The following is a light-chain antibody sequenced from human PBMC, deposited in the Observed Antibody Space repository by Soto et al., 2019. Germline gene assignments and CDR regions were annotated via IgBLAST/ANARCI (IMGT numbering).Light chain of an antibody. CDR2: GTS. V-gene: IGKV1-39*01. Sequence: DIQMTQSPSSLSASVGDRVTITCRASQSIGDRLNWYQQKPGKAPNLLIYGTSRLQSGVPSRFSGSGSGTDFTLIITSLQPADFATYYCQQSYSSPYTFGLGTEVEIK. CDR3: QQSYSSPYT. J-gene: IGKJ2*01. CDR1: QSIGDR.